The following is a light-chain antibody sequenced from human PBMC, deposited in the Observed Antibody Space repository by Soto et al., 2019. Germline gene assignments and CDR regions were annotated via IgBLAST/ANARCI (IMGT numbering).Light chain of an antibody. J-gene: IGKJ1*01. V-gene: IGKV3-15*01. Sequence: EIVMTQSPATLSVSPGDRATLSCRASQSVSSNLAWFQQKPGQAPRLLIYGTSTRATGLPVRFSGSGSGTEFTLTIRSLQSEDFAVYYCQQYNDRPGTFGQGTQGEIK. CDR2: GTS. CDR3: QQYNDRPGT. CDR1: QSVSSN.